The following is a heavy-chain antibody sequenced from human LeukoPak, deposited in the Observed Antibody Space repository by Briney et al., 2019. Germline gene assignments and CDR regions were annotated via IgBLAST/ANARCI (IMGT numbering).Heavy chain of an antibody. V-gene: IGHV4-61*01. CDR1: GGSFSSGSYY. CDR3: ARDSMITFGGVIVEYYFDY. J-gene: IGHJ4*02. D-gene: IGHD3-16*02. CDR2: IYYSGST. Sequence: SETLSLTCTVSGGSFSSGSYYWSWIRQPPGKGLEWIGYIYYSGSTNYNPSLKSRVTISVDTSKNQFSLKLSSVTAADTAVYYCARDSMITFGGVIVEYYFDYWGQGTLVTVSS.